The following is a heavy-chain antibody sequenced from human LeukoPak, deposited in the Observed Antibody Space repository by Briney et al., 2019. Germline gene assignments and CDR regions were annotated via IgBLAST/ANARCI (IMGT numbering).Heavy chain of an antibody. CDR2: INHSGST. CDR3: ARVGTRPISR. V-gene: IGHV4-34*01. CDR1: GGSFSGYY. J-gene: IGHJ4*02. D-gene: IGHD1-14*01. Sequence: PSETLSLTCAVYGGSFSGYYWSWIRQPPGKGLEWIGEINHSGSTNYNLSLKSRVTISVDTSKNQFSLKLSSVTAADTAVYYCARVGTRPISRWGQGTLVTVSS.